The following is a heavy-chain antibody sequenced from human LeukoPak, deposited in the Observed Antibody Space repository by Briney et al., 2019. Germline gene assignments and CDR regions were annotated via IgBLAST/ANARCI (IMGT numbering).Heavy chain of an antibody. V-gene: IGHV3-48*03. CDR2: INGDGTTK. CDR3: ARDLFTNGRFDF. Sequence: GGSLRLSCVAPGFTLSSYDLNWVRQAPGKGLEWLSYINGDGTTKYYADSLKGRFTISRDNAKNSLYLQMNSLTGDDTAVHYCARDLFTNGRFDFWGQGTLVTVSS. D-gene: IGHD2-8*01. J-gene: IGHJ4*02. CDR1: GFTLSSYD.